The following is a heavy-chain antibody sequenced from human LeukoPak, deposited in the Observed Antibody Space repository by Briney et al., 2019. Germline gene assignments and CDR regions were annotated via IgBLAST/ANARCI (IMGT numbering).Heavy chain of an antibody. CDR3: AREPQMRYYDSSGYLSY. Sequence: GASVKVSCKASGYTFTGYYMHWVRQAPGQGLEWMGWINPNSGGTNYAQKFQGRVTMTRDTSISTAYMELSRLRSDDTAVYYCAREPQMRYYDSSGYLSYWGQGTLVTDSS. V-gene: IGHV1-2*02. CDR1: GYTFTGYY. J-gene: IGHJ4*02. CDR2: INPNSGGT. D-gene: IGHD3-22*01.